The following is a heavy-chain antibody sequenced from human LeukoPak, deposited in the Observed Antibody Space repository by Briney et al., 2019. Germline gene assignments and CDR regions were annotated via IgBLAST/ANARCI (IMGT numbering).Heavy chain of an antibody. CDR1: GFTFSNYA. Sequence: PGGSLRLSCAASGFTFSNYAMHWVRQAPGKGLEWVAVISYDGSNKYYADSVKGRFTISRDNTKNSVYLQMNSLRAEDTAVYYCARDPPHRFTMIEKDSWGQGILVTVSS. J-gene: IGHJ4*02. CDR3: ARDPPHRFTMIEKDS. V-gene: IGHV3-30*04. D-gene: IGHD3-22*01. CDR2: ISYDGSNK.